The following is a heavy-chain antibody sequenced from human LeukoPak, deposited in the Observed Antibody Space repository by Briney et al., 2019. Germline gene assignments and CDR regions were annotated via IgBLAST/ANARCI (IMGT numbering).Heavy chain of an antibody. D-gene: IGHD3/OR15-3a*01. Sequence: TGGSLRLSCAASGFTFSSYAMHWVRQAPGKGLEWVAVISYDGSNKYYADSVKGRFTISRDNSKNTLYLQMNSLRAEDTAVYYCARDGPRGLGDAFDIWGQGTMVTVSS. J-gene: IGHJ3*02. CDR1: GFTFSSYA. CDR3: ARDGPRGLGDAFDI. CDR2: ISYDGSNK. V-gene: IGHV3-30*04.